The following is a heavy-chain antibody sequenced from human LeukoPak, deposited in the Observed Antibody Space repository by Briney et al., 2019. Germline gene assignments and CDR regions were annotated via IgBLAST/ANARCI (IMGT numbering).Heavy chain of an antibody. D-gene: IGHD3-16*01. CDR1: GGSISSYY. J-gene: IGHJ5*02. Sequence: SETLSLTCTVSGGSISSYYWSWIRQPPGKGLEWIGYIYYSGSTNYNPSLKSRVTMSVDTSKNQFSLKLSSVTAADTAVYYCARDHMTTFLSWFDPWGQGTLVTVSS. CDR2: IYYSGST. V-gene: IGHV4-59*12. CDR3: ARDHMTTFLSWFDP.